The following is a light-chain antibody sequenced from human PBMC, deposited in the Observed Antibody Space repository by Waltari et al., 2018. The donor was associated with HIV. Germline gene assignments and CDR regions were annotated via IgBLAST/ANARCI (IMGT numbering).Light chain of an antibody. CDR2: EFT. CDR3: TSYTGRTNLL. J-gene: IGLJ2*01. CDR1: IIYFYFYSY. Sequence: QSALTQPPSASGSPGHSFTISFTLPIIYFYFYSYFSCYQHHPGKAPKLIIYEFTKRPSGVPDRFSGSKSDYTASLTVSGLQAEDEADYYCTSYTGRTNLLLGGG. V-gene: IGLV2-8*01.